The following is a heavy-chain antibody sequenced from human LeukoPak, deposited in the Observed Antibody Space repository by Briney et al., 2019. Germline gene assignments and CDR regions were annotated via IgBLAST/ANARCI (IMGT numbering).Heavy chain of an antibody. Sequence: GGSLRLSCAASGFTFSSYAMSWVRQAPGKGLEWVSAISGSGGSTYYADSVKGRFTISRDNSKNTLYLQMNSLRAEDTAVYYCAAQGGSYYYAFDIWGQGTMVTVSS. CDR3: AAQGGSYYYAFDI. D-gene: IGHD1-26*01. CDR2: ISGSGGST. J-gene: IGHJ3*02. V-gene: IGHV3-23*01. CDR1: GFTFSSYA.